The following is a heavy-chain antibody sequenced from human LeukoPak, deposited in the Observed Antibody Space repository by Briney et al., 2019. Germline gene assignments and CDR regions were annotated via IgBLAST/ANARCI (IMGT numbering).Heavy chain of an antibody. Sequence: SETLSLTCAVYGGSFSGYYWSWIRQPPGKGLEWIGEINHSGSTNYNPSLKSRVTISVDTSKNQFSLKLSSVTAADTAVYYCASGGTMVRGVIITPGRYYYYGMDVWGQGTTVTVSS. V-gene: IGHV4-34*01. J-gene: IGHJ6*02. CDR1: GGSFSGYY. D-gene: IGHD3-10*01. CDR3: ASGGTMVRGVIITPGRYYYYGMDV. CDR2: INHSGST.